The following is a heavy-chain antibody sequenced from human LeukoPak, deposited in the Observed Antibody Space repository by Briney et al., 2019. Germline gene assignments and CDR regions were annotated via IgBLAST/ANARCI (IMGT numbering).Heavy chain of an antibody. V-gene: IGHV3-33*06. CDR3: TKDYYGSGSYYRTFDY. CDR1: GFTFSSYG. J-gene: IGHJ4*02. CDR2: IWYDGSNK. Sequence: GGSLRLSCAASGFTFSSYGMHWVRQAPGKGLEWVAVIWYDGSNKYYADSVKGRFTISRDNSKKMLYLQMNSLRAEDTAVYYCTKDYYGSGSYYRTFDYWGQGTLVTVSS. D-gene: IGHD3-10*01.